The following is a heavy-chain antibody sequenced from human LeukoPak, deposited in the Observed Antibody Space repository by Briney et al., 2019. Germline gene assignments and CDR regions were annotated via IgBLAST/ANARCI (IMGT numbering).Heavy chain of an antibody. CDR1: GYTLTELS. D-gene: IGHD6-13*01. Sequence: ASVKVSCKVSGYTLTELSMHWVRQAPGKGLEWMGGFDPEDGETIYAQKFQGRVTMTEDTSTDTAYMELSSLRSEDTAVYYCATESIAAAGTGFDYWGQGTLVTVSS. CDR2: FDPEDGET. V-gene: IGHV1-24*01. J-gene: IGHJ4*02. CDR3: ATESIAAAGTGFDY.